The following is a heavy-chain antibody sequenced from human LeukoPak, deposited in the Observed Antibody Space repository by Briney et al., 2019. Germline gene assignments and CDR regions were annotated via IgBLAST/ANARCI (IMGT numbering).Heavy chain of an antibody. CDR1: GFTFDAFG. J-gene: IGHJ4*02. CDR2: IRGDAGST. D-gene: IGHD2-2*01. Sequence: GGSLRLSCAASGFTFDAFGMTWVRQAPGKGLEWVSAIRGDAGSTGYADSVKGRFTISRDNAKNSLYLQMNSLRAEDTAVYYCARDQRYCSSSSCPWEPFDYWGQGTLVTVSS. CDR3: ARDQRYCSSSSCPWEPFDY. V-gene: IGHV3-20*04.